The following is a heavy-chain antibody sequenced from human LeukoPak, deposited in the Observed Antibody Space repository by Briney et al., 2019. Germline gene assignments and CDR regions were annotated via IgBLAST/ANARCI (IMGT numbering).Heavy chain of an antibody. CDR1: GGSISIYY. CDR3: ARDIRGPTGFDSSGRDTLDY. V-gene: IGHV4-59*01. J-gene: IGHJ4*02. Sequence: PSETLSLTCTVSGGSISIYYWSWIRQPPGKGLEWIGYIYYSGSTNYNPSLKSRLTISVDTSKNQFSLKLDSVTAADTAVYFCARDIRGPTGFDSSGRDTLDYWGQGTLVTVSS. D-gene: IGHD3-22*01. CDR2: IYYSGST.